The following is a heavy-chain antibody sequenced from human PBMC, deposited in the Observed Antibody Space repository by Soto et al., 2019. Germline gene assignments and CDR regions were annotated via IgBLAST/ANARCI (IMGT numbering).Heavy chain of an antibody. Sequence: EVQLVESGGGLVQPGGSLRLSCAASGFAFSNYWMHWVRQAPGKGLAWVSRINSDGSSTSYADSVRGRFTISRDNAENALYLQRNSLRAEDTAVYYCARFRVDGDSVPWGQGSLVTVSS. CDR1: GFAFSNYW. CDR3: ARFRVDGDSVP. V-gene: IGHV3-74*01. CDR2: INSDGSST. D-gene: IGHD4-17*01. J-gene: IGHJ5*02.